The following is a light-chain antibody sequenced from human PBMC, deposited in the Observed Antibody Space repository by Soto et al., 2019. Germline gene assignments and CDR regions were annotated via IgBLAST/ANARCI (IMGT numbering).Light chain of an antibody. CDR3: QSYDSSLSGYV. Sequence: QSVLTQPPSVSGAPGQRVTISCTGSSSNIGAGYDVHWYQQLPGTAPKLLIYGNSNRPSGVPDRFSGSKSGTSASLAITGPQGEDEDVYYCQSYDSSLSGYVFGTGTKVTVL. J-gene: IGLJ1*01. CDR1: SSNIGAGYD. CDR2: GNS. V-gene: IGLV1-40*01.